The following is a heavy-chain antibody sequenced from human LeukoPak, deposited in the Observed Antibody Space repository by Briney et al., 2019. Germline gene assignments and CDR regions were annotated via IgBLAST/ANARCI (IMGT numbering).Heavy chain of an antibody. J-gene: IGHJ2*01. D-gene: IGHD2-21*02. CDR1: GFTFDDYA. Sequence: GGSLRLSCAASGFTFDDYAMHWVRQAPGKGLEWVSGISWNSGTIGYAASVKGRFTISRDNSKNTLYLHLNSLRAEDTAVYYCAKGKGPTANWYFDVWGRGTLVTVSS. V-gene: IGHV3-9*01. CDR2: ISWNSGTI. CDR3: AKGKGPTANWYFDV.